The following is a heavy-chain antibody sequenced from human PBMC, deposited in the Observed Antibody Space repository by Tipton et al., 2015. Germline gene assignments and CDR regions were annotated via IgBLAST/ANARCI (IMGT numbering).Heavy chain of an antibody. V-gene: IGHV4-61*01. CDR3: ARDCGNYAFDY. Sequence: LRLSCTVSGGSVSSGSYYWSWIRQPPGKGLEWIGYIYYSGNTNYNPSLKSRVTISVDTSKNQFSLKLSSVTAADTAVYYCARDCGNYAFDYWGQGTLVTVSS. J-gene: IGHJ4*02. CDR2: IYYSGNT. CDR1: GGSVSSGSYY. D-gene: IGHD1-26*01.